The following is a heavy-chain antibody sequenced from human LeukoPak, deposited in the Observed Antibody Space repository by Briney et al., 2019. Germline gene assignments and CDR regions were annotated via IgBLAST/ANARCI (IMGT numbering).Heavy chain of an antibody. CDR3: AKQIPVPGYWYFDL. D-gene: IGHD6-19*01. V-gene: IGHV3-30*18. Sequence: GGSLRLSCAASGFTFSSYGMHWVRQAPGKGLEWVAVISYDGSNKYYADSVKGRFTISRDNSKNTLYLQMISLRADDTAVYYCAKQIPVPGYWYFDLWGRGTLVTVSS. CDR1: GFTFSSYG. CDR2: ISYDGSNK. J-gene: IGHJ2*01.